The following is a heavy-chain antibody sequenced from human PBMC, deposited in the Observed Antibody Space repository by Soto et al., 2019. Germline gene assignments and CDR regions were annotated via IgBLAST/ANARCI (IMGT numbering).Heavy chain of an antibody. D-gene: IGHD3-9*01. Sequence: SETLSLTCTVSDCSVWSGSFYWMSNRRTPGKGLELIGYIYYSGSTNYNPSLKSRVTISVDTSKNQFSLKLSSVTAADTAVYYCARANLDYDILTGYYDRGDDAFDIWGQGTMVT. CDR3: ARANLDYDILTGYYDRGDDAFDI. CDR1: DCSVWSGSFY. CDR2: IYYSGST. V-gene: IGHV4-61*01. J-gene: IGHJ3*02.